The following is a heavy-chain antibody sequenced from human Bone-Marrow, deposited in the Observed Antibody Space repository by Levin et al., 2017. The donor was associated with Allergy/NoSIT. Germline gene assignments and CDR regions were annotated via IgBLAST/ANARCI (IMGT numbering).Heavy chain of an antibody. J-gene: IGHJ4*02. V-gene: IGHV3-23*01. CDR2: ISGRGATT. Sequence: PGGSLRLSCAASGFTFRNYAMSWVRQAPGKGLEWVSGISGRGATTSYADSVRGRFTISRDNSKNTVFLQMNSLRGEDTAIYYCAKDGGIVGADTVTGICDNWGQGTLVTVSS. D-gene: IGHD1-26*01. CDR3: AKDGGIVGADTVTGICDN. CDR1: GFTFRNYA.